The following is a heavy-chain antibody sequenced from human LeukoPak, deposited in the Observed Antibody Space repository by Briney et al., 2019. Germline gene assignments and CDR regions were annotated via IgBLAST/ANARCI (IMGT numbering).Heavy chain of an antibody. D-gene: IGHD4-11*01. V-gene: IGHV4-4*02. CDR3: ARDDDYSNYDRCYGLDV. Sequence: SETLSLTCVVSGGSISSSNWWSWVRQPPGKGLEWIGEIYHSGSTNYNPSLKSRVTISVDKSKNQFSLKLSSVTAVDTAVYYCARDDDYSNYDRCYGLDVWGQGTTVTVSS. CDR2: IYHSGST. J-gene: IGHJ6*02. CDR1: GGSISSSNW.